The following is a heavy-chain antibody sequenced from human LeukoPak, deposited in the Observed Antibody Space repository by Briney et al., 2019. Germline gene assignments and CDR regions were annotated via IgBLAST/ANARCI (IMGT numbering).Heavy chain of an antibody. J-gene: IGHJ4*02. V-gene: IGHV3-53*01. D-gene: IGHD2-2*01. CDR1: GFTVSSNY. CDR2: ISGSGT. Sequence: GGSLRLSCAASGFTVSSNYMSWVRQAPGKGLEWVSGISGSGTYYADSVKGRFTISRDNSKNTLYLQMNSLRAEDTAVYYCAKIDRQYCSRSSCYALDYWGQGTQVTVSS. CDR3: AKIDRQYCSRSSCYALDY.